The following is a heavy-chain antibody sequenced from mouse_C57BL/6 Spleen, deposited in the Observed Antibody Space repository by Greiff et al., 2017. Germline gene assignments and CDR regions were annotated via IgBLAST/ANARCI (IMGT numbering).Heavy chain of an antibody. Sequence: QVQLQQPGAELVMPGASVKLSCKASGYTFTSYWMHWVKQRPGQGLEWIGEIDPSDSYTKYNQKFKGKSTLTVDKSSSTAYMQLSSLTSEDSAVYYCAITDGYLDYFDYWGQGTTLTVSS. CDR3: AITDGYLDYFDY. CDR2: IDPSDSYT. D-gene: IGHD2-3*01. V-gene: IGHV1-69*01. J-gene: IGHJ2*01. CDR1: GYTFTSYW.